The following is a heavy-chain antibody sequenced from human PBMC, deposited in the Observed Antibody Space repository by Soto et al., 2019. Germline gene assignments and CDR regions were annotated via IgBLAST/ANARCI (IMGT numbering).Heavy chain of an antibody. Sequence: SETLSLTCAVYGGSISSYYWSWIRQPPGKGLEWIGYIYYSGSTNYNPSLKSRVTISVDTSRNQFSLKLSSVTAADTAVYYCARVAPAYSNYEVGYFDYWGQGTLVTVSS. J-gene: IGHJ4*02. CDR1: GGSISSYY. CDR2: IYYSGST. CDR3: ARVAPAYSNYEVGYFDY. V-gene: IGHV4-59*01. D-gene: IGHD4-4*01.